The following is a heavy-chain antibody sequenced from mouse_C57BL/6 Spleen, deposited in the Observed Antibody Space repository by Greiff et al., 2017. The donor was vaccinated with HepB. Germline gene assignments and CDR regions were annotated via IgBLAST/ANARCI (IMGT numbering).Heavy chain of an antibody. CDR1: GFSLTSYG. J-gene: IGHJ2*01. D-gene: IGHD2-4*01. CDR3: AKEAIYYDYDGGFDD. CDR2: IWRGGST. Sequence: VKVVESGPGLVQPSQCLSITCTVSGFSLTSYGVHWVRQSPGKGLEWLGVIWRGGSTDYNAALMSRLSITKDNSKSQVFFKMNSLQAEYTAIYYYAKEAIYYDYDGGFDDWVQGTTLTVSS. V-gene: IGHV2-5*01.